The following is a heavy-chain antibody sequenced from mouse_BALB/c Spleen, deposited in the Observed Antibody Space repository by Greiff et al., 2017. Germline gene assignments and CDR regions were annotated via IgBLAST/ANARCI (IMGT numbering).Heavy chain of an antibody. Sequence: EVKVVESGAELVKPGASVKLSCTASGFNIKDTYMHWVKQRPEQGLEWIGRIDPANGNTKYDPKFQGKATITADTSSNTAYLQLSSLTSEDTAVYYCARDTTVAYAMDYWGQGTSVTVSS. D-gene: IGHD1-1*01. V-gene: IGHV14-3*02. J-gene: IGHJ4*01. CDR3: ARDTTVAYAMDY. CDR2: IDPANGNT. CDR1: GFNIKDTY.